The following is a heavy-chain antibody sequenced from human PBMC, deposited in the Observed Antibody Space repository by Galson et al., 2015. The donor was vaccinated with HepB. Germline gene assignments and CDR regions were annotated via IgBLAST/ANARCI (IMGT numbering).Heavy chain of an antibody. D-gene: IGHD3-3*01. Sequence: SLRLSCAASGFTFSSYSMNWVRQAPGKGLEWVSSISSSSSYIYYADSVKGRFTISRDNAKNSLYLQMNSLRAEDTAVYYCAREEGFGVVITTPYYYYYGMDVWGQGTTVTVSS. V-gene: IGHV3-21*01. CDR3: AREEGFGVVITTPYYYYYGMDV. J-gene: IGHJ6*02. CDR1: GFTFSSYS. CDR2: ISSSSSYI.